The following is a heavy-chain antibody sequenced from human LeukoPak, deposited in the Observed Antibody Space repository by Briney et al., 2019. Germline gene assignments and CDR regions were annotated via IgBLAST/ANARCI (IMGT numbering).Heavy chain of an antibody. CDR2: IKYSSSPI. Sequence: PGGALRLSCAASGFPFSTYSMTWVRQAPGKGLEWLSYIKYSSSPIFYAESVKGRFTISRDNAKNSLFLQMNSLRDEDTAVYYCASAGSTTLSRWFDHWGQGSLVTVPS. CDR1: GFPFSTYS. CDR3: ASAGSTTLSRWFDH. J-gene: IGHJ5*02. D-gene: IGHD1-1*01. V-gene: IGHV3-48*02.